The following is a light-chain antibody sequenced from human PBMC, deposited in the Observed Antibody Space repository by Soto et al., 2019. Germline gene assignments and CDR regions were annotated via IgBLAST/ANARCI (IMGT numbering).Light chain of an antibody. Sequence: EIVLTQSPGTLSLSPGERATLSCRASQSGNSNYLAWYQQKAGQAPRLLIYGASSRATGIPDRFSGSGSGTDFTLTISRLEPEDFVVYYCQQYGSSFTFGPGTKVDI. V-gene: IGKV3-20*01. CDR3: QQYGSSFT. J-gene: IGKJ3*01. CDR1: QSGNSNY. CDR2: GAS.